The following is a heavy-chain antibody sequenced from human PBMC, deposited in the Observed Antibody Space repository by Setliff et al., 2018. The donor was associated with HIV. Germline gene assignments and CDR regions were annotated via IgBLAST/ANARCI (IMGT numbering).Heavy chain of an antibody. J-gene: IGHJ4*02. D-gene: IGHD4-17*01. V-gene: IGHV1-2*02. CDR2: INCNSGGT. CDR3: ARDDHGDPFDY. Sequence: GASVKVSCKSSGYTFTGSFMHWVRQAPGQGLEWMGWINCNSGGTYYAQNLQGRVTMTRDTSINTAYMELSRLRSDDTAVYYCARDDHGDPFDYWGQGTLVTVSS. CDR1: GYTFTGSF.